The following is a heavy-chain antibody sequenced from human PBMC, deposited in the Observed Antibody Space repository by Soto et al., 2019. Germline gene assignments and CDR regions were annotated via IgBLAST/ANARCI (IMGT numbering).Heavy chain of an antibody. CDR3: AREGSYGEVASYYYYGMDV. J-gene: IGHJ6*02. CDR2: IYYSGST. D-gene: IGHD4-17*01. V-gene: IGHV4-31*03. Sequence: QVQLQESGPGLVKPSQTLSLTCTVSGGSISSGGYYWSWIRQHPGKGLEWIGYIYYSGSTSYNPSLNSRVTISVDTSKNQFSLKLSSVTAADTAVYYCAREGSYGEVASYYYYGMDVWGQGTTVTVSS. CDR1: GGSISSGGYY.